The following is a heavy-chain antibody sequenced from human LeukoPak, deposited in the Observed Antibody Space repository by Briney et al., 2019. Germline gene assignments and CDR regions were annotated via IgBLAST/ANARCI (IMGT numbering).Heavy chain of an antibody. Sequence: GASVKVSCKASGGTFSSYAISWVRQAPGQGLEWMGRIIPMFGRAKYAQKFQGRVTITADESTSTAYMELSSLRSEDTAVYYCARDRSWARHDAFDIWGQGTMVTVSS. D-gene: IGHD7-27*01. CDR1: GGTFSSYA. CDR2: IIPMFGRA. V-gene: IGHV1-69*13. J-gene: IGHJ3*02. CDR3: ARDRSWARHDAFDI.